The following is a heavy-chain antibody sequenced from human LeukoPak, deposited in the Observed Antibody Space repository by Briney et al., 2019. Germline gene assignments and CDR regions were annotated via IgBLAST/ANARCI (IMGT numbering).Heavy chain of an antibody. V-gene: IGHV3-7*04. J-gene: IGHJ4*02. CDR2: IKQDGSEK. D-gene: IGHD3-10*01. Sequence: GGSLRLSCAASGVIFPSYRMTWVRQAPGKGLEWVAKIKQDGSEKYYVDSVKGRFTISRDNAKNSVYLQMNSLRAEDTAVYYCARRHHFGFLDSWGQGTLVTVSS. CDR1: GVIFPSYR. CDR3: ARRHHFGFLDS.